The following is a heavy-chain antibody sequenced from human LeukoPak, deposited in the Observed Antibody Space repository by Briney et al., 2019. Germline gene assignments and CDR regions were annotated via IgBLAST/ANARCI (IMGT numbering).Heavy chain of an antibody. Sequence: GRSLRLSCAASGFTFTNYPMHWVRQAPGKGLEWVAVLWSDGIKTDYADSVKGRFTISRDNSKNTLYLQMNSLRAEDTAVYYCARDLIVVVPAAHYYYYGMDVWGQGTTVTVSS. CDR3: ARDLIVVVPAAHYYYYGMDV. J-gene: IGHJ6*02. CDR2: LWSDGIKT. V-gene: IGHV3-33*01. D-gene: IGHD2-2*01. CDR1: GFTFTNYP.